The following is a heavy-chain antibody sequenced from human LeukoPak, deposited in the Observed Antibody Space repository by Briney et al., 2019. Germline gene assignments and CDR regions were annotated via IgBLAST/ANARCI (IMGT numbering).Heavy chain of an antibody. Sequence: GESLKISCKGSGYSFTNSWIAWVRQMPGKGLEWMGIIYPGDSDTRYSPSFQGQVTISADKSISTAYLQWSSLKASDTAMYHCATHLGYCSSTSCYSYWGQGTLVTVSS. D-gene: IGHD2-2*01. V-gene: IGHV5-51*01. CDR1: GYSFTNSW. CDR3: ATHLGYCSSTSCYSY. CDR2: IYPGDSDT. J-gene: IGHJ4*02.